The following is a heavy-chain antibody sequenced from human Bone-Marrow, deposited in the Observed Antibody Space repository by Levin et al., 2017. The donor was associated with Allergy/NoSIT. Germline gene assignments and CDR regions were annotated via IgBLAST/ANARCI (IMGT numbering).Heavy chain of an antibody. V-gene: IGHV4-30-4*01. CDR2: IYYSGST. J-gene: IGHJ5*02. D-gene: IGHD2-2*01. CDR1: GGSISSGDYY. Sequence: SQTLSLTCTVSGGSISSGDYYWSWIRQPPGKGLEWIGYIYYSGSTYYNPSLKSRVTISVDTSKNQFSLKLSSVTAADTAVYYCARDRGPRYCSSTSCYLNPWFDPWGQGTLVTVSS. CDR3: ARDRGPRYCSSTSCYLNPWFDP.